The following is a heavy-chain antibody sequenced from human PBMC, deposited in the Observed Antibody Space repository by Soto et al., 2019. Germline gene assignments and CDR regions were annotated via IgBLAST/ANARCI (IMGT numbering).Heavy chain of an antibody. D-gene: IGHD3-22*01. Sequence: LTCFISGGSFSNDYWTWIRQSPGKGLEWIGYIFHTGITDYNPSVKSRVTISIDKSRNLFSLNLTSVTAADMAVYYCARDRYFYDSRGYYRTLDSWGQGTLVTVSS. CDR1: GGSFSNDY. CDR2: IFHTGIT. J-gene: IGHJ5*01. CDR3: ARDRYFYDSRGYYRTLDS. V-gene: IGHV4-59*01.